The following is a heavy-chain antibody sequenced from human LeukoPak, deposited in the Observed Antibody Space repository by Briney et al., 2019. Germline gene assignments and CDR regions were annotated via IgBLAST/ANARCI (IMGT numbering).Heavy chain of an antibody. V-gene: IGHV3-21*01. CDR2: ISSSSSYI. J-gene: IGHJ5*02. CDR3: ARDGQNYGGSTWFDP. CDR1: GFTFSSYA. Sequence: GGSLRLSCAASGFTFSSYAMSWVRQAPGKGLEWVSSISSSSSYIYYADSVKGRFTISRDNAKNSLYLQMNSLRAEDTALYYCARDGQNYGGSTWFDPWGQGTLVTVSS. D-gene: IGHD4-23*01.